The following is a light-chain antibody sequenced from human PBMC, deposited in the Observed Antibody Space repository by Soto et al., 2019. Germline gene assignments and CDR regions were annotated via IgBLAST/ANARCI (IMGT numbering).Light chain of an antibody. CDR1: QSVTSN. Sequence: DIVMTQSPATLSVSPGESATLSCRASQSVTSNLAWYQQKHGQAPRLIIYAASTRATGLPARVSGSGSGTEFTLTISSLKSEDFEVYYCQQYNDYPRTFGQGTKVDIK. CDR2: AAS. J-gene: IGKJ1*01. V-gene: IGKV3-15*01. CDR3: QQYNDYPRT.